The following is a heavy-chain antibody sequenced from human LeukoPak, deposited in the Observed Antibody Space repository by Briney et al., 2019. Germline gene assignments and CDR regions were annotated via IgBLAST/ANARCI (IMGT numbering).Heavy chain of an antibody. D-gene: IGHD2-2*02. CDR1: GFTFSSYA. J-gene: IGHJ4*02. CDR3: AKVAPRYCSSTSCYTGFDY. Sequence: GGSLRLSCAASGFTFSSYAMTWVRQAPGKGLEWVSGISGSGGSTYHADSVKGRFTIFRDNSKNTLYLQMNSLRAEDTAVYYCAKVAPRYCSSTSCYTGFDYWGQGTLVTVSS. CDR2: ISGSGGST. V-gene: IGHV3-23*01.